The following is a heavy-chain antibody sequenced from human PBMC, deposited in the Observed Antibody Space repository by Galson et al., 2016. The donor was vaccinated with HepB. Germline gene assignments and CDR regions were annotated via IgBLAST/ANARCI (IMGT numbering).Heavy chain of an antibody. CDR1: GFTFRSYA. D-gene: IGHD3-16*01. V-gene: IGHV3-23*01. CDR2: ISGSAGQT. CDR3: AKVPMHYDYVWGTDY. J-gene: IGHJ4*02. Sequence: SLRLSCAASGFTFRSYAMTWVRQAPGKGLDWVSGISGSAGQTSYADSVKGRFTISRDNSKNTLYLQMNSLRAEDTAVYYCAKVPMHYDYVWGTDYWGQGTLVTVSS.